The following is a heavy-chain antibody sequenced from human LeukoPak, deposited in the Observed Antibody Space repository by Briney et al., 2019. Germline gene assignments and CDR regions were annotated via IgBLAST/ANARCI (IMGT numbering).Heavy chain of an antibody. Sequence: GGSLRLSCAASGFTFSSYEMNWVRQAPGKGLEWVSYISSSGSTIYYGDSAKGRFTISRDNAKNSLYLQMNSLRAEDTAVYYCARVLRYYDSSGPSWFDCWGQGTLVTVSS. V-gene: IGHV3-48*03. CDR3: ARVLRYYDSSGPSWFDC. CDR2: ISSSGSTI. CDR1: GFTFSSYE. J-gene: IGHJ4*02. D-gene: IGHD3-22*01.